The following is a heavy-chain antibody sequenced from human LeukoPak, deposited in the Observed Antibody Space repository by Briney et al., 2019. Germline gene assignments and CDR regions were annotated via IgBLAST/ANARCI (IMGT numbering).Heavy chain of an antibody. CDR1: GFTFSDYD. D-gene: IGHD3-16*01. CDR3: VREPAYTGTWWYPDL. V-gene: IGHV3-13*01. CDR2: IDPAGNT. Sequence: PGGSLGLSCVASGFTFSDYDMHWVRQATGKGLEWISAIDPAGNTWYSDSVKGRFTISRENAKSSLFLQMNSLRAADTAVYYCVREPAYTGTWWYPDLWGRGTLVTVSS. J-gene: IGHJ2*01.